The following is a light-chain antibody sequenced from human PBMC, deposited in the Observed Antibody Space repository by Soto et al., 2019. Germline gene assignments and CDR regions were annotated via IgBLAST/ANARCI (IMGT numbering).Light chain of an antibody. J-gene: IGKJ5*01. CDR1: QSVGTN. CDR3: QQYNQWPIT. CDR2: GVS. V-gene: IGKV3-15*01. Sequence: ERIMTQSPATLSVSTGERVTLSCRTSQSVGTNIAWYRQKPGQAPRLLIYGVSARPTGIPARFSGGGSGTEFTLTISSLQSEDFAVYYCQQYNQWPITFGQGTRLEIK.